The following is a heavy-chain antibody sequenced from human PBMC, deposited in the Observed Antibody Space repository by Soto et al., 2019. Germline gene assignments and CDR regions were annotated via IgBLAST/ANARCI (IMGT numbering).Heavy chain of an antibody. D-gene: IGHD2-15*01. Sequence: GGSLRLSCAASGFTFSSYAMSWVRQAPGKGLEWVSAISGSGGSTYYADSVKGRFTISRDNSKNTLYLQMNSLRAEDTAVYYCAKSPPCSGGSCYYFDYWGQGTLVTVSS. V-gene: IGHV3-23*01. CDR1: GFTFSSYA. CDR2: ISGSGGST. CDR3: AKSPPCSGGSCYYFDY. J-gene: IGHJ4*02.